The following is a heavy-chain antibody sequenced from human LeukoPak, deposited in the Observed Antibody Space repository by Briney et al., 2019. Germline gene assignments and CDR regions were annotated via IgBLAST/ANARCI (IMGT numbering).Heavy chain of an antibody. CDR2: ISGSGANT. D-gene: IGHD4-17*01. J-gene: IGHJ4*02. CDR3: AKDRGWTVTTFDY. CDR1: GFTSSSNG. V-gene: IGHV3-23*01. Sequence: QPGGSLRLSCAASGFTSSSNGMSWVHQAPGKGLEWVSGISGSGANTYYADSVKGRFTISRDNFKNTLYLQMNSLRVEDTAIYYCAKDRGWTVTTFDYWGQGTLVTVSS.